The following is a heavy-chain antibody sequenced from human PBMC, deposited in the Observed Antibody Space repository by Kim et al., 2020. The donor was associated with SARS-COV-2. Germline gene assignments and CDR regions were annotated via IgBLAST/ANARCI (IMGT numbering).Heavy chain of an antibody. CDR3: AKVFTRVDSSGYPYYY. CDR2: ISGSGGST. CDR1: GFTFSSYA. J-gene: IGHJ4*02. D-gene: IGHD3-22*01. V-gene: IGHV3-23*01. Sequence: GGSLRLSCAASGFTFSSYAMSWVRQAPGKGLEWVSAISGSGGSTYYADSVKGRFTISRDNSKNTLYLQMNSLRAEDTAVYYCAKVFTRVDSSGYPYYYWGQGTLVTVSS.